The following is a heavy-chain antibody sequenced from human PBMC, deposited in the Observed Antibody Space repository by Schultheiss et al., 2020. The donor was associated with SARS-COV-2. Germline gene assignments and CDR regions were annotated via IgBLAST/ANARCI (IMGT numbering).Heavy chain of an antibody. CDR2: IYSGGST. V-gene: IGHV3-53*01. D-gene: IGHD2-2*01. CDR3: TTDSTMVARDYYYYGMDV. Sequence: GGSLRLSCAASGFTVSSNYMSWVRQAPGKGLEWVSVIYSGGSTYYADSVKGRFTISRDNAKNSLYLQMNSLRAEDTAVYYCTTDSTMVARDYYYYGMDVWGQGTTVTVSS. J-gene: IGHJ6*02. CDR1: GFTVSSNY.